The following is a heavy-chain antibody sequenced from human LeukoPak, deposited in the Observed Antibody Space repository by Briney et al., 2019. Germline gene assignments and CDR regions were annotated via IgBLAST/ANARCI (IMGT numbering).Heavy chain of an antibody. CDR1: GYTFTSYG. D-gene: IGHD1-26*01. CDR3: ARSSTRPWEPIKQGGYFDY. V-gene: IGHV1-18*01. Sequence: ASVKVSCKASGYTFTSYGISWVRQAPGQGLEWMGWISAYNGNTNYAQKLQGRVTMTADTSTSTAYMELRSLRSDDTAVYYCARSSTRPWEPIKQGGYFDYWGQGTLVTVSS. J-gene: IGHJ4*02. CDR2: ISAYNGNT.